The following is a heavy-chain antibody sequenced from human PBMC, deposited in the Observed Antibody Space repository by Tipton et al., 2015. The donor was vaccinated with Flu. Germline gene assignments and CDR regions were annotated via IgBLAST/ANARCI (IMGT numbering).Heavy chain of an antibody. CDR1: DFTFSSST. V-gene: IGHV3-21*06. D-gene: IGHD2-8*02. CDR2: ISSTTSYI. J-gene: IGHJ6*02. Sequence: GSLRLSCAASDFTFSSSTMNWVRQAPGKGLEWVSAISSTTSYIFYADSVKGRFTISRDNAKNPLYLQMNSLGAEDTAVYYCARDRGYCSVGVCYMDVWGQGTTVTVSS. CDR3: ARDRGYCSVGVCYMDV.